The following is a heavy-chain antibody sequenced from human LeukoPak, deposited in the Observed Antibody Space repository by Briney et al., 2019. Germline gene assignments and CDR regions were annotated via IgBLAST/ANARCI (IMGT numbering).Heavy chain of an antibody. Sequence: GGSLRLSCAASGFTFNRCAMSWVRQAPGRGLEWVSAISGSGGSTYYADSVKGRFTISRDNSKNTLYLQMNSLRAEDTAVYYCAKDRRGVFDYWGQGTLVTVSS. D-gene: IGHD2-8*01. CDR1: GFTFNRCA. J-gene: IGHJ4*02. V-gene: IGHV3-23*01. CDR3: AKDRRGVFDY. CDR2: ISGSGGST.